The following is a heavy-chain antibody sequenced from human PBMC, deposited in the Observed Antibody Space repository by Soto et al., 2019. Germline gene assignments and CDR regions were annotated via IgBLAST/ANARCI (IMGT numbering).Heavy chain of an antibody. J-gene: IGHJ3*02. D-gene: IGHD4-17*01. CDR1: GFTFSNYW. CDR3: ARGAYDYGDYVDAFDI. CDR2: IKQDGSEK. Sequence: ESGGGLVQPGGSLRLSCVVSGFTFSNYWMSWVRQAPGKGLEWVADIKQDGSEKYYVDSVKGRFTISRDNAKNSLYLQMNSLRSEDTAMYYCARGAYDYGDYVDAFDIWGQGTMVIVSS. V-gene: IGHV3-7*01.